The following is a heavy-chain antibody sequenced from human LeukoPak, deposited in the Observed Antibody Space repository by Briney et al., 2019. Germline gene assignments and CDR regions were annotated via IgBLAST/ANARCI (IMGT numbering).Heavy chain of an antibody. CDR1: GCTFSSYA. D-gene: IGHD3-10*01. Sequence: GESLRLSCAASGCTFSSYAMSWVRQAPGKGLEWVSAISGSGGSTYYADSVKGRFTICINKSEDTLNLQMNRLRAEETAVDYSAKELLLGLGELLYFDYWGQGTLVTVSS. V-gene: IGHV3-23*01. CDR3: AKELLLGLGELLYFDY. J-gene: IGHJ4*02. CDR2: ISGSGGST.